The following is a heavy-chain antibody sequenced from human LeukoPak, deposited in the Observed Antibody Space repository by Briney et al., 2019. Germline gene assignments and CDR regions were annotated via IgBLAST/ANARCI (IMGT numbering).Heavy chain of an antibody. D-gene: IGHD6-19*01. Sequence: PSETLSLTCTVSGGSISSYYWSWIRQPAGKGLEWIGRIYTSGSTNYNPSLKSRVTMSVDTSKNQFSLKLSSVTAADTAVYYCARTPIIAVAGTFDYWGQGTLVTVSS. CDR1: GGSISSYY. CDR2: IYTSGST. J-gene: IGHJ4*02. V-gene: IGHV4-4*07. CDR3: ARTPIIAVAGTFDY.